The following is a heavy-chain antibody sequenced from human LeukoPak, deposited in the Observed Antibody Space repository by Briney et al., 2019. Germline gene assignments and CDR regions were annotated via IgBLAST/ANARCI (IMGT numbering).Heavy chain of an antibody. CDR3: ARDFWGAFDI. J-gene: IGHJ3*02. Sequence: GGSLRLSCAASGFTFSSYWMHWVRQAPVKGLVWVSRINSDGTSTRYADSVKGRFTISRDNAKNTLYLQMNSLRAEDTAVYYCARDFWGAFDIWAKGQWSPSLQ. D-gene: IGHD3-16*01. V-gene: IGHV3-74*01. CDR1: GFTFSSYW. CDR2: INSDGTST.